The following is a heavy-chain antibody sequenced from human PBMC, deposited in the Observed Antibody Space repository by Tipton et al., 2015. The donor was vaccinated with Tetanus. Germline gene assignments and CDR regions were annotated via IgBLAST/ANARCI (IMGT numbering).Heavy chain of an antibody. CDR2: IFYSGRT. Sequence: TLSLTCNVSGDSMTDFYWSWIRQPPGKGLEWIAYIFYSGRTQYNPSLKSRVTISVNTAKNQFSLQLNSVTAADTAVYYCARTTRRLLHPDYWGQGTLVTVSS. V-gene: IGHV4-59*07. J-gene: IGHJ4*02. CDR3: ARTTRRLLHPDY. CDR1: GDSMTDFY. D-gene: IGHD2-15*01.